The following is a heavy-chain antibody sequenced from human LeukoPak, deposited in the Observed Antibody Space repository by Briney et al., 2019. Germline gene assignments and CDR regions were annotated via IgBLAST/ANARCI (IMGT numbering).Heavy chain of an antibody. Sequence: PGRSLRLSCAASGFTFSTYGMHWVRQAPGKGLEWVAVISYDGSNKYYADSVKGRFTISRDNSKNTLYLQMSSLRAEDTAVYYCAEGSGRRYFDWLNGYWGQGTLVAVSS. D-gene: IGHD3-9*01. J-gene: IGHJ4*02. V-gene: IGHV3-30*18. CDR2: ISYDGSNK. CDR3: AEGSGRRYFDWLNGY. CDR1: GFTFSTYG.